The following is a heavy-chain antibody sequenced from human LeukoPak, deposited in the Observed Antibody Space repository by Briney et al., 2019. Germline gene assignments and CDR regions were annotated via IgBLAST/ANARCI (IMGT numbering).Heavy chain of an antibody. J-gene: IGHJ1*01. CDR3: ARDLFFSDAGYSSGWRAEYFHH. V-gene: IGHV3-74*01. CDR2: INGAGSST. Sequence: GGSLRLSCAASGFTFSSHWMHWVRQAPGKGLVWVSRINGAGSSTSYADSVKGRFTVSRDNAKNTLNLQMNSLRAEDTAVYYCARDLFFSDAGYSSGWRAEYFHHWGQGTLVTVSS. D-gene: IGHD6-19*01. CDR1: GFTFSSHW.